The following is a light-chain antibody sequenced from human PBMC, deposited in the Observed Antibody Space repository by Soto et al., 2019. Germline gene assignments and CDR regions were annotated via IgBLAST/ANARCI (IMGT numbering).Light chain of an antibody. J-gene: IGLJ2*01. CDR1: SSDVGGYNY. Sequence: QSALTQPASVSGSPGQSITISCAGTSSDVGGYNYVSWYQQHLGKAPRLMIYDVTNRPSGVSNRFSGSKSGNTASLTISGLQDEDEADYYCSSYTRSSSLVVFGGGTKLTVL. CDR2: DVT. CDR3: SSYTRSSSLVV. V-gene: IGLV2-14*01.